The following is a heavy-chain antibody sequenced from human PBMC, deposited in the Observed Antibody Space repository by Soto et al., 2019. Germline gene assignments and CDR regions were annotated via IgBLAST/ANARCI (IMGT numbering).Heavy chain of an antibody. V-gene: IGHV3-33*01. CDR3: ARDIDVFLGPIY. D-gene: IGHD1-26*01. J-gene: IGHJ4*02. CDR1: GFTFSSYG. Sequence: GGSLRLSCAASGFTFSSYGMHWVRQAPGKGLEWVAVIWYDGSNKYYADSVKGRFTISRDNSKNTLYLQMNSLRAEDTAVYYCARDIDVFLGPIYWGQGTLVTVSS. CDR2: IWYDGSNK.